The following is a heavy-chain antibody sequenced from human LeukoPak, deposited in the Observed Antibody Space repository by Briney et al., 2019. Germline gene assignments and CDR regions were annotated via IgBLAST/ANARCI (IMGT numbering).Heavy chain of an antibody. V-gene: IGHV3-15*01. D-gene: IGHD2-2*02. CDR3: STFSGYSED. CDR2: IKSKSDGGTR. CDR1: GFTFSNAW. J-gene: IGHJ4*02. Sequence: GGSLRLSCAASGFTFSNAWMSWVRQAPGKGLEWVGRIKSKSDGGTRHYAAPVKGRFTISRDDSNNTVYLQMNSLRTEDTAVYYCSTFSGYSEDLGQGTLVTVSS.